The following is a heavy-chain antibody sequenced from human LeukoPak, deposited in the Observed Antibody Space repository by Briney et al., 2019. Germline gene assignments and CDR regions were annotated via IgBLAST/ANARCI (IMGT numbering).Heavy chain of an antibody. V-gene: IGHV3-30*03. J-gene: IGHJ5*02. CDR1: GFTFSSYG. CDR3: AVDSGCEQPNPCNWFDP. Sequence: GGSLRLSCAASGFTFSSYGMHWVRQAPGKGLEWEAVISYDGSNKYYADSVKGRFTISRDNSKNTLYLQMNSLRAEDTAVYYCAVDSGCEQPNPCNWFDPWGQGTLVTVSS. D-gene: IGHD6-19*01. CDR2: ISYDGSNK.